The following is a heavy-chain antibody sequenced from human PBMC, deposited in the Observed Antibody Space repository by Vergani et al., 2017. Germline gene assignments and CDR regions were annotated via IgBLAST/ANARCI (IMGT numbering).Heavy chain of an antibody. D-gene: IGHD3-3*01. Sequence: QVQLQQWGAGLLKPSETLSLTCAVYGGSFSGYYWSWIRQPPGKGLEWIGEINHSGSTNYNTSLKSRVTISVDTSKNQFSLKLRSVTAAYTAVYYCARGSGKYYDFWSGYYYFDYWGQGTTVTVSS. CDR3: ARGSGKYYDFWSGYYYFDY. V-gene: IGHV4-34*01. CDR1: GGSFSGYY. J-gene: IGHJ4*02. CDR2: INHSGST.